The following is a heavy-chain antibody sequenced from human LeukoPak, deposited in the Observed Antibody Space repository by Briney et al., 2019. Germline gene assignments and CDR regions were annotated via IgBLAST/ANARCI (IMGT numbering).Heavy chain of an antibody. CDR3: AKKMGSSSSGCDY. V-gene: IGHV3-53*01. J-gene: IGHJ4*02. Sequence: PGGSLRLSCAASGFTVSSNYMSWVRQAPGKGLEWVSVIYSGGSTYYADSVKGRFTISRDNSKNTLYLQMNSLRAEDTAVYYCAKKMGSSSSGCDYWGQGTLVTVSS. CDR2: IYSGGST. D-gene: IGHD6-6*01. CDR1: GFTVSSNY.